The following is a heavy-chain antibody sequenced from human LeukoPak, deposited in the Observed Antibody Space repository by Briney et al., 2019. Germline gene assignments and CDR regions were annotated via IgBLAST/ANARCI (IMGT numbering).Heavy chain of an antibody. CDR3: AKVSSSGWPYYFDY. Sequence: GRSLRLSCAASGFTFDDYAMHWVRQAPGKGLEWVSGISWNSGSIGYADSVKGRFTISRDNSKNSLYLQMNSLRAEDTALYYCAKVSSSGWPYYFDYWGQGTLVTVSS. J-gene: IGHJ4*02. CDR2: ISWNSGSI. V-gene: IGHV3-9*01. D-gene: IGHD6-19*01. CDR1: GFTFDDYA.